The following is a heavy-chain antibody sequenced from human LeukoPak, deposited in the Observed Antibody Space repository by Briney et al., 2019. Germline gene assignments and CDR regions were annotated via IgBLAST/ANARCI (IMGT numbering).Heavy chain of an antibody. CDR3: ARRVADSWYFDY. J-gene: IGHJ4*02. Sequence: GESLKTSRRGFGYSFNTYWIGWVRQMPGKGLEWMGIIYPGDSDTRYSPFFQGQVTNSADKSISIAYLQWSSLKASDTAIYYCARRVADSWYFDYWGQGTLVTVSS. V-gene: IGHV5-51*01. D-gene: IGHD6-13*01. CDR1: GYSFNTYW. CDR2: IYPGDSDT.